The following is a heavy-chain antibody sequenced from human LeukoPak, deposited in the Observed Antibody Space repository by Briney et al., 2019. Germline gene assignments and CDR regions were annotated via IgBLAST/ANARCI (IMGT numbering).Heavy chain of an antibody. CDR3: ARVGEEQWLVQYNWFDP. D-gene: IGHD6-19*01. V-gene: IGHV3-23*01. Sequence: GGSLRLSCAVSGFTFSSYALTWVRQAPGKGLEWVSAISGSGGSTYYADSVKGRFTISRDNSKNTLYLQMNSLRAEDTAVYYCARVGEEQWLVQYNWFDPWGQGTLVTVSS. J-gene: IGHJ5*02. CDR2: ISGSGGST. CDR1: GFTFSSYA.